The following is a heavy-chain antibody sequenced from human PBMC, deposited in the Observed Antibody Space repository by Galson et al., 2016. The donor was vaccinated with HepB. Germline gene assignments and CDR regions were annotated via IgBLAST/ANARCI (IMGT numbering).Heavy chain of an antibody. CDR3: EAYSDPFDV. CDR1: GFTVPGTY. D-gene: IGHD3-16*01. Sequence: SLRLSCAASGFTVPGTYMSWARQAPGKGLQWVSSLFSSGASFYTESLRGRFTVSRDTSTNTLYLQMNSLRADDSAVYYCEAYSDPFDVWGQGTLVIVSS. J-gene: IGHJ4*02. CDR2: LFSSGAS. V-gene: IGHV3-53*01.